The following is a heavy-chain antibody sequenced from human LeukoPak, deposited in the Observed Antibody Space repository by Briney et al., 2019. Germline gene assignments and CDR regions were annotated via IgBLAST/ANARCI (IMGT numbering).Heavy chain of an antibody. V-gene: IGHV1-2*02. CDR3: ARSWRGAGYYHDY. D-gene: IGHD3-9*01. CDR2: IDHNSGGT. J-gene: IGHJ4*02. Sequence: ASVKVSCKASGYTFTGCYMHWVRQAPGQGLEWMGWIDHNSGGTNYAQKFQGRVTMTWDASISTASMELSRLRYDDTALYYCARSWRGAGYYHDYWGQGTLVTVSS. CDR1: GYTFTGCY.